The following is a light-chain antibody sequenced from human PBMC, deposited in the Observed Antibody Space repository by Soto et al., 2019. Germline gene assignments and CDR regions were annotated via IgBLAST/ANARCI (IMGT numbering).Light chain of an antibody. V-gene: IGKV1-16*01. CDR2: AAS. Sequence: DIQMTQSPSSLSASVGDRVTITCLASQGISNYLAWYQQKPGKVPKLMIYAASTLESGVPSRFSGSGSGTECTLTISSLKPDDVATYYCQQYQSYSRTLGQGTKVDIK. CDR1: QGISNY. CDR3: QQYQSYSRT. J-gene: IGKJ1*01.